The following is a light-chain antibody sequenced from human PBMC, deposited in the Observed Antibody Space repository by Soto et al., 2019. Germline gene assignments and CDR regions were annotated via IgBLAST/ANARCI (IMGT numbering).Light chain of an antibody. J-gene: IGKJ5*01. CDR2: AAS. Sequence: GDRVTITCLASQDIAGYLAWYQHKPGRAPELLIRAASSLQSGVPSRFSGSGSGTDFTLTINSLQPEDFATYYCQQAYSFPITFGQGTRLEIK. V-gene: IGKV1D-12*01. CDR1: QDIAGY. CDR3: QQAYSFPIT.